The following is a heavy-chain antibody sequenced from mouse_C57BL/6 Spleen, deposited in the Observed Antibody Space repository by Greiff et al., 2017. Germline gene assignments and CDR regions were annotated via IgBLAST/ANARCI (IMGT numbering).Heavy chain of an antibody. D-gene: IGHD2-5*01. CDR1: GYTFTSYW. Sequence: VKLQQPGAELVKPGASVKMSCKASGYTFTSYWITWVKQRPGQGLEWIGDIYPGSGSTNYNEKFKSKATLTVDTSSSTAYMQLSSLTSEDSAVYYCARDVSKGYYAMDYWGQGTSVTVSS. CDR2: IYPGSGST. CDR3: ARDVSKGYYAMDY. J-gene: IGHJ4*01. V-gene: IGHV1-55*01.